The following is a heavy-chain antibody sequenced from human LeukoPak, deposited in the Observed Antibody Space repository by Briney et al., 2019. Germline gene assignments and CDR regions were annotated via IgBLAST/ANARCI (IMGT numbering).Heavy chain of an antibody. V-gene: IGHV3-33*01. CDR2: IWYDGSNK. D-gene: IGHD1-26*01. J-gene: IGHJ4*02. CDR3: ARGGLSIVGATSPFDY. CDR1: GFTFSSYG. Sequence: GGSLRLSCAASGFTFSSYGMHWVRQAPGKGLEWVAVIWYDGSNKYYADSVKGRFTISRDNSKNTLYLQMNSLRAEDTAVYYCARGGLSIVGATSPFDYWGQGTLVTVSS.